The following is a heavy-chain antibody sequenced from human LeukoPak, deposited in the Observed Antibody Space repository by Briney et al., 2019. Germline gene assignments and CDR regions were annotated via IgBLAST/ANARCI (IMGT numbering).Heavy chain of an antibody. Sequence: SETLSLTCTVSDYSISTDYYWGWIRQPPGKGLEWIGSINHSGSTYYNPSLRSRVTISVDTSKNQFSLKLSSVTAADTAVYYCASAPEGGWYFFDYWGQGTLVTVSS. CDR3: ASAPEGGWYFFDY. CDR1: DYSISTDYY. J-gene: IGHJ4*02. V-gene: IGHV4-38-2*02. D-gene: IGHD6-19*01. CDR2: INHSGST.